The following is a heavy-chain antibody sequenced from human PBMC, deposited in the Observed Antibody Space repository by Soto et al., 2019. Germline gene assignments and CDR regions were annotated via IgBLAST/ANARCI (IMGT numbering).Heavy chain of an antibody. Sequence: QVQLVESGGGVVQPGRSLRLSCAASGFSFTTFGMHWVRQAPGKGLEWVAVISFDGTNKNYADSVKGRFTLSRDTSNNTLYLQMNSLRVEDTAVYYCARQLDFYDGRSYGDAFDIWGQGTMVTVSS. CDR2: ISFDGTNK. D-gene: IGHD3-22*01. CDR1: GFSFTTFG. V-gene: IGHV3-33*01. J-gene: IGHJ3*02. CDR3: ARQLDFYDGRSYGDAFDI.